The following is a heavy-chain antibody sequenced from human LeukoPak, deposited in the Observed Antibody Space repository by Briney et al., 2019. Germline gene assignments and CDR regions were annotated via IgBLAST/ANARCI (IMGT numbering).Heavy chain of an antibody. CDR1: GYTLAELY. D-gene: IGHD4-17*01. V-gene: IGHV1-24*01. Sequence: ASVKVSCKVSGYTLAELYMDWVRQAPGKGPEGMGGFDPEDGETIYAQKFQGRVTMTEDTSTDTAYMELSSLRSEDTAVYYCATEGVYGDHSVYFDYWGQGTLVTVS. CDR3: ATEGVYGDHSVYFDY. J-gene: IGHJ4*02. CDR2: FDPEDGET.